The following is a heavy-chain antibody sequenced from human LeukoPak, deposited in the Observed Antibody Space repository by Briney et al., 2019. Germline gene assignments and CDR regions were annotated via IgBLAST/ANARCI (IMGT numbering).Heavy chain of an antibody. CDR1: LFNLRSHS. CDR2: ISAKSSDK. V-gene: IGHV3-48*01. D-gene: IGHD6-19*01. CDR3: ARAAYSSGPDY. J-gene: IGHJ4*02. Sequence: GGALRLASAVHLFNLRSHSMASVPRTPGRGQGWVQYISAKSSDKFYADSMKGRFTISRDNAKNSLYLQMDSLRAEDTAVYYCARAAYSSGPDYWGQGTQVTVSS.